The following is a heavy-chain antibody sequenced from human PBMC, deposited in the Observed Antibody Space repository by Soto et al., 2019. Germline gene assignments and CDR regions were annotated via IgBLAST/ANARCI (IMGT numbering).Heavy chain of an antibody. V-gene: IGHV1-3*01. D-gene: IGHD6-13*01. CDR1: GNTFTSYS. CDR3: ARDRYSSSWYVVAFDY. J-gene: IGHJ4*02. Sequence: QVQLVQSGAEVKKPGASVKVSCKASGNTFTSYSVYWVRQAPGQGLEWMGWINAGNGNTRYSQKFQDRVTITRDTSASTVYMELSSLRSEDTAVYYCARDRYSSSWYVVAFDYLGQGTLVTASS. CDR2: INAGNGNT.